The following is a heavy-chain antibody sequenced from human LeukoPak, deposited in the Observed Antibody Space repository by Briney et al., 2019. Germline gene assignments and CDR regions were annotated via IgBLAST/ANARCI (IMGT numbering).Heavy chain of an antibody. CDR2: TWSDGSNK. CDR3: ARGGKSAFYYGKDV. J-gene: IGHJ6*02. CDR1: GFTFSSCG. V-gene: IGHV3-33*01. Sequence: GRSLRLSCAASGFTFSSCGMHWVRQAPGKGLEWVASTWSDGSNKYYADSVKGRFTISRDNSKNTLYLQMNSLRAEDTAAYYCARGGKSAFYYGKDVWGQGTTVTVSS. D-gene: IGHD5-12*01.